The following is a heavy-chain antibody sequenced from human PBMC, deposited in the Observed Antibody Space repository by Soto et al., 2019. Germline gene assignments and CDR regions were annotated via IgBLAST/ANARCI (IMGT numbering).Heavy chain of an antibody. CDR2: IYPGDSDT. V-gene: IGHV5-51*01. CDR1: GYSITTYW. D-gene: IGHD3-3*01. CDR3: ATLPRTRTTCAFDY. J-gene: IGHJ4*02. Sequence: GESLKIACKGSGYSITTYWIGWVRQMPGKGLEWMGIIYPGDSDTKYGPSVQGQVTISADKSISTAYLQWSSLKASDTAMYYCATLPRTRTTCAFDYWGKGTLVTVSS.